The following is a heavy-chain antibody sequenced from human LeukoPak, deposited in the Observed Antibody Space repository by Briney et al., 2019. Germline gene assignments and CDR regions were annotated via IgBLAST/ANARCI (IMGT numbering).Heavy chain of an antibody. D-gene: IGHD6-13*01. CDR1: GGSISSGGYY. CDR3: ARASGVGEQQLVLGY. J-gene: IGHJ4*02. V-gene: IGHV4-31*03. Sequence: TSETLSLTCTVSGGSISSGGYYWSWIRQHPGKGLEWIGYIYYSGSTYYNPSLKSRVTISVDTSKNQFSLKLSSVTAADTAVYYCARASGVGEQQLVLGYWGQGTLVTVSS. CDR2: IYYSGST.